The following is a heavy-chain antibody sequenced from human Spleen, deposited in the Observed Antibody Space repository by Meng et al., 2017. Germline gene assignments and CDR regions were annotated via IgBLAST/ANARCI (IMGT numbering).Heavy chain of an antibody. J-gene: IGHJ3*02. V-gene: IGHV4-39*07. CDR3: VKTHSYGYENAFDI. CDR2: IYYSGST. D-gene: IGHD5-18*01. CDR1: GGSISNSSYY. Sequence: SETLSLTCTVSGGSISNSSYYWGWIRQPPGKGLEWIGTIYYSGSTYYNPSLKSRITISLDTSKNQFSLRLTSVTAADTAVYYCVKTHSYGYENAFDIWGQGTMVTVSS.